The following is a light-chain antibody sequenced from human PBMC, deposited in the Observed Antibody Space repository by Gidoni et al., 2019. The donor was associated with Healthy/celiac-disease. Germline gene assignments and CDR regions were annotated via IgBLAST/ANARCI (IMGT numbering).Light chain of an antibody. V-gene: IGKV1-39*01. CDR1: QSISSY. CDR3: QQSYSTPPT. CDR2: AAS. J-gene: IGKJ4*01. Sequence: DIERTQSPSSLSASVGDRVTITCRASQSISSYLNWYQQKPGKAPKLLIYAASSLQSGVPSRFSGSGSGTDFTLTISSLQPEDFATYYCQQSYSTPPTFGGGTKVEIK.